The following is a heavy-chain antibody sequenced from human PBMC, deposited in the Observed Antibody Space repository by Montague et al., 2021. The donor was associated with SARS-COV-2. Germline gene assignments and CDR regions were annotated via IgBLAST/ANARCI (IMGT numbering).Heavy chain of an antibody. J-gene: IGHJ4*02. V-gene: IGHV4-59*12. CDR2: IYYSGSA. CDR1: GSSITSYY. Sequence: SETLSLTCTVYGSSITSYYWSWIRQAPGKGLEWIAYIYYSGSASYNPSLRSRVTMSVDKSTNQFSLRLNSVTAADTAVYYCARVFRGERLAFDFWGQGALVIVSS. D-gene: IGHD3-10*01. CDR3: ARVFRGERLAFDF.